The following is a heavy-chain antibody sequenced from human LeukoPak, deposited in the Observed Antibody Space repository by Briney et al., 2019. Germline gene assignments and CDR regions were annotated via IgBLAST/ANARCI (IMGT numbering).Heavy chain of an antibody. V-gene: IGHV1-24*01. CDR2: FDPEDGET. CDR3: ATWYYYDSSDYYLADY. J-gene: IGHJ4*02. Sequence: ASVKVSCKVSGYTLTELSMHWVRQAPGKGLEWMGGFDPEDGETIYAQELQGRVTMTKDTSTDTAYMELSSLRSEDTAVYYCATWYYYDSSDYYLADYWGQGTLVTVSS. CDR1: GYTLTELS. D-gene: IGHD3-22*01.